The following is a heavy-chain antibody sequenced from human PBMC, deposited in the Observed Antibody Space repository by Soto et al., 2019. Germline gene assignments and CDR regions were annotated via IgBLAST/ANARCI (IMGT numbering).Heavy chain of an antibody. CDR2: IWFDGSNK. CDR3: ARDRKYYDSSGYYPVD. Sequence: GGSLRLSCAASGFTFSSYGMHWVCQAPGKGLEWVAVIWFDGSNKYYADSVKGRFTISRDNSKNTLYLQMNSLRAEDTAVYYCARDRKYYDSSGYYPVDCGQGTLVTVSS. D-gene: IGHD3-22*01. CDR1: GFTFSSYG. V-gene: IGHV3-33*01. J-gene: IGHJ4*02.